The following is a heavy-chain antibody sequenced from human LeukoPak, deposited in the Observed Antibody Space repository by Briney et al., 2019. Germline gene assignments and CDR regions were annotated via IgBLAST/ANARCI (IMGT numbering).Heavy chain of an antibody. Sequence: PSQTLSLTCAISGDTVSSNSVAWNWIRQSPSRGLEWLGRTYYRSKWYNDYAVSVKSRITINPDTAKNQFSLQLNFVTPEDTAVYYCAIDLYCSTVSCSFDYWGQGTLVTVSS. D-gene: IGHD2-2*01. CDR1: GDTVSSNSVA. CDR2: TYYRSKWYN. CDR3: AIDLYCSTVSCSFDY. J-gene: IGHJ4*02. V-gene: IGHV6-1*01.